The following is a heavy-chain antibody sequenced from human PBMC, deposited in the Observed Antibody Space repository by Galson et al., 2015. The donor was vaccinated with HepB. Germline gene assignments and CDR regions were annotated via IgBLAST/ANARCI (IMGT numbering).Heavy chain of an antibody. J-gene: IGHJ4*02. CDR2: INPNSGGT. CDR1: GYTFTGYY. Sequence: SVKVSCKASGYTFTGYYMHWVRQAPGQGLEWMGRINPNSGGTNYAQKFQGRVTMTRDTSISTAYMELSRLRSDDTAVYYCARQSLNCSSTSCYFKLFDYWGQGTLVTVSS. D-gene: IGHD2-2*01. V-gene: IGHV1-2*06. CDR3: ARQSLNCSSTSCYFKLFDY.